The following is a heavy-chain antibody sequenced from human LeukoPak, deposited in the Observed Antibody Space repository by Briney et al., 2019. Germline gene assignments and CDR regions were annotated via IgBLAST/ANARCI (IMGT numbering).Heavy chain of an antibody. D-gene: IGHD3-9*01. Sequence: GASVKVSCKASGYTVTDYYVNWVRQAPGQGLEWMGWINPNSGDTNYAETFQGRVTMTRDTSISTAYMELNRLRSDDTAVYYCARRYNILTGFLFWGQGTLVTVSS. CDR1: GYTVTDYY. CDR2: INPNSGDT. CDR3: ARRYNILTGFLF. V-gene: IGHV1-2*02. J-gene: IGHJ4*02.